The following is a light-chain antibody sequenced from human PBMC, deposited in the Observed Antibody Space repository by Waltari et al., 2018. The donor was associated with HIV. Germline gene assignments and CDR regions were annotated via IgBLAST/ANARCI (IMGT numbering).Light chain of an antibody. Sequence: HSALTQPAPVSASPGQSITISSTGTSGDIGRYALVSWYQQDPDKAPRLIIYEVDKRPSGVSHRFSGSKSGSTASLTISGLQPEDESHYYCSSYADTYTLLFGGGTKLTVL. J-gene: IGLJ2*01. V-gene: IGLV2-23*01. CDR2: EVD. CDR3: SSYADTYTLL. CDR1: SGDIGRYAL.